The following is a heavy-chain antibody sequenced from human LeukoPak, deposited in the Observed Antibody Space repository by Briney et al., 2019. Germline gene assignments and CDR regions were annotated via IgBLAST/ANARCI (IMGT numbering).Heavy chain of an antibody. Sequence: PGGSLRLSCAASGFTFSSYAMTWVRQAPGKGLEWVSAISGSGGNTYYADSVKGRFTVSRDNAKNTLYLQMNSLRAEDTAVYFCARSGGSNQPYDYWGQGILVTVSS. CDR3: ARSGGSNQPYDY. CDR2: ISGSGGNT. J-gene: IGHJ4*02. CDR1: GFTFSSYA. D-gene: IGHD1-26*01. V-gene: IGHV3-23*01.